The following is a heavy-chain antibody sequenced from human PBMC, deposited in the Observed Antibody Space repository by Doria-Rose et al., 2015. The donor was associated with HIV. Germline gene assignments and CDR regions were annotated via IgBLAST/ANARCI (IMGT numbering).Heavy chain of an antibody. D-gene: IGHD3-3*01. CDR2: ISWDSGAI. CDR3: AKAPIIGPKYYFYMDV. V-gene: IGHV3-9*01. CDR1: GSSFESYA. J-gene: IGHJ6*03. Sequence: VQLVQSGGGLVQPGRSLRLSCVGSGSSFESYAMHWVRLTPGKGLEWVAGISWDSGAIGNADSVDGRFTISRDNAKKSVYLEMRSLRPEDTAFYYCAKAPIIGPKYYFYMDVWGKGTSVTVSS.